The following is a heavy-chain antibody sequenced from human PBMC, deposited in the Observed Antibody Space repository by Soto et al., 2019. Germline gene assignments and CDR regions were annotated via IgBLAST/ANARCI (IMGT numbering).Heavy chain of an antibody. CDR3: ARLVSLLQPIHX. CDR2: IFPRDFDV. Sequence: GESLKISCQTSGYTFTNYWIGWVRQTPGGGLELLVLIFPRDFDVSYSPSFEGQVTISADRSTATAFLQWRSLDASDSALYFCARLVSLLQPIHXWGQGTPVTVSX. V-gene: IGHV5-51*01. D-gene: IGHD4-4*01. CDR1: GYTFTNYW. J-gene: IGHJ4*02.